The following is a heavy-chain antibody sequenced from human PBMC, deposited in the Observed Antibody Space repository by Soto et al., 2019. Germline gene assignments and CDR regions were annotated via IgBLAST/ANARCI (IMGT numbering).Heavy chain of an antibody. CDR1: GGTFSSYA. CDR2: IIPIFGTA. V-gene: IGHV1-69*12. CDR3: ARGGQRFLEQYYFDN. J-gene: IGHJ4*02. Sequence: QVQLVQSGAEVKKPGSSVKVSCKASGGTFSSYAISWVRQAPGQGLEWMGGIIPIFGTANYAQKFQGRVTITADETTRTAYMELSGLRSEDTAEYYCARGGQRFLEQYYFDNWGQGTLVTVSS. D-gene: IGHD3-3*01.